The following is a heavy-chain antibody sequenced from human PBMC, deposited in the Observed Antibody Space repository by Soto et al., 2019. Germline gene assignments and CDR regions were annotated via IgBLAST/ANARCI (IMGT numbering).Heavy chain of an antibody. J-gene: IGHJ4*02. CDR1: GYTFTSYA. CDR2: INAGNGNT. CDR3: RTYYYDSSGYYYFDY. V-gene: IGHV1-3*01. Sequence: ASVKFSCKASGYTFTSYAIHWVRQAPGQRLEWMGWINAGNGNTKYSQKLKGRVTITRDTSASTAYMELRSLRSDDTAVYYCRTYYYDSSGYYYFDYWGQGTLVTVSS. D-gene: IGHD3-22*01.